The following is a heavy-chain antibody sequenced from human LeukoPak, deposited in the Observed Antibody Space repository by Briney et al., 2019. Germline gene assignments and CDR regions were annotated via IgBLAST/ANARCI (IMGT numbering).Heavy chain of an antibody. CDR2: IFPGDSDT. Sequence: GKSLKISCKGYGDRFTSYWVARVRQMPGKGLEWMGNIFPGDSDTRYSPSMQGQVTISVDRTISTAYLQWSSMKASDTAIYYCARRPLRPQHWLAPWGKGTLVTVPS. CDR1: GDRFTSYW. CDR3: ARRPLRPQHWLAP. D-gene: IGHD3-16*01. V-gene: IGHV5-51*01. J-gene: IGHJ5*02.